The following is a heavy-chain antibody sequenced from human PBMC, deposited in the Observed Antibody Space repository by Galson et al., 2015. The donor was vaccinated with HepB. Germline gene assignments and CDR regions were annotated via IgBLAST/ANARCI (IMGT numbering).Heavy chain of an antibody. CDR1: GFTFSSYA. CDR3: AKFSRGSFIQLHWEFGAVFDY. D-gene: IGHD1-7*01. V-gene: IGHV3-23*01. J-gene: IGHJ4*02. CDR2: ISGSGGST. Sequence: SLRLSCAASGFTFSSYAMSWVRQAPGKGLEWVSAISGSGGSTYYADSVKGRFTISRDNSKNTLYLQMNSLRAEDTAVYYCAKFSRGSFIQLHWEFGAVFDYWGQGTLVTVSS.